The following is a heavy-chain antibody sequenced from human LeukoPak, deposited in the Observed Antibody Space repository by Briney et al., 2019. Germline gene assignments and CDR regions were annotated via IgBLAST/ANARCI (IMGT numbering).Heavy chain of an antibody. D-gene: IGHD3-22*01. J-gene: IGHJ4*02. CDR3: AKKDWGYDSSGYPTQFPFDY. Sequence: PSETLSLTCLVSAGSISSGDWWSWVRQAPGKGLEWVSAISGSGGSTYYADSVKGRFTISRDNSKNTLYLQMNSLRAEDTAVYYCAKKDWGYDSSGYPTQFPFDYWGQGTLVTVSS. CDR1: AGSISSGD. CDR2: ISGSGGST. V-gene: IGHV3-23*01.